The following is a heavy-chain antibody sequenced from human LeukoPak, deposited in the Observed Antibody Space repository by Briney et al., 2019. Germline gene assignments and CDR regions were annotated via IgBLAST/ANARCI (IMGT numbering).Heavy chain of an antibody. V-gene: IGHV1-46*01. J-gene: IGHJ3*02. CDR1: GYTFTSYY. CDR3: AKEYESGLYSGKPDAFDI. CDR2: INPSGGST. Sequence: RASVKVSCKASGYTFTSYYMHWVRQAPGQGLEWMGIINPSGGSTSYAQKFQGRVTMTRDTSTSTVYMELSSLRAEDTAVYYCAKEYESGLYSGKPDAFDIWGQGTMVTVSS. D-gene: IGHD6-13*01.